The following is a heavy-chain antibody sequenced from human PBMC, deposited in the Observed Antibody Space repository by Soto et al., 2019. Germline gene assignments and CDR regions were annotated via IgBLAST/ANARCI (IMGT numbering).Heavy chain of an antibody. CDR1: GFTFSSYW. CDR2: INSDGSST. Sequence: SLRLSCAASGFTFSSYWMHWVRQAPGKGLVWVSRINSDGSSTNYADSVKGRFTISRDNAKNTLYLQMNSLRAEDTAVYYCARVLIPHYYDSSGYPPNYYGMDVWGQGATVTVSS. CDR3: ARVLIPHYYDSSGYPPNYYGMDV. J-gene: IGHJ6*02. D-gene: IGHD3-22*01. V-gene: IGHV3-74*01.